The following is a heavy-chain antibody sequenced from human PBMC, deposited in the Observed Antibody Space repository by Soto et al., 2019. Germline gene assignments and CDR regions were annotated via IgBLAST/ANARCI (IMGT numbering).Heavy chain of an antibody. CDR2: IYWEDDK. J-gene: IGHJ3*02. CDR3: AHKVTTGAFDI. Sequence: QITLKESGPALVKPTQTLTLTCTFSGFSLSTSGVGVGWIRQPPGKALEWLALIYWEDDKGYSPSLKSRLTITKDTSKNQVVLTMTNMDPVDTATYYCAHKVTTGAFDIWGQGTMVTVSS. CDR1: GFSLSTSGVG. D-gene: IGHD4-17*01. V-gene: IGHV2-5*02.